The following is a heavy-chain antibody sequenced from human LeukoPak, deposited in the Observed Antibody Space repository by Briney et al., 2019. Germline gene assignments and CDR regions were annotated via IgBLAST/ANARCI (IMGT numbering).Heavy chain of an antibody. Sequence: SGTLSLTCAVAGGSISSNNWWSWVRQSPEKGLEGIAEIYHSGSFNRNPSLKSRVTILVDKSKNQFSLNLTSVTAADTAVYYCARVGINPGDHCYSGMDVWGQGTTVTVSS. CDR3: ARVGINPGDHCYSGMDV. V-gene: IGHV4-4*02. CDR2: IYHSGSF. J-gene: IGHJ6*02. CDR1: GGSISSNNW. D-gene: IGHD4-17*01.